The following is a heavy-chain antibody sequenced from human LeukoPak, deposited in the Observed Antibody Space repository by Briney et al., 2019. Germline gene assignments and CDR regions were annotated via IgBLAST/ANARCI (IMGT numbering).Heavy chain of an antibody. V-gene: IGHV4-59*01. Sequence: PSETLSLTCTVSGGSISSYYWSWIRQPPGKGLEWIGYIYYSGSTKYNPSLKSRVTISVDTSKNQFSLKLSSVTAADAAVYYCARESLYGDYSYFDYWGQGTLVTVSS. CDR2: IYYSGST. D-gene: IGHD4-17*01. CDR1: GGSISSYY. CDR3: ARESLYGDYSYFDY. J-gene: IGHJ4*02.